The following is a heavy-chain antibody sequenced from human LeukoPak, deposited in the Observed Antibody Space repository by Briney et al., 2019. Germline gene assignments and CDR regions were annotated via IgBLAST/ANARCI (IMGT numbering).Heavy chain of an antibody. V-gene: IGHV1-24*01. J-gene: IGHJ4*02. CDR1: GYTLTELS. CDR2: FDPEDGET. D-gene: IGHD5-12*01. Sequence: ASVKVSCTVSGYTLTELSMHWVRQAPGKGLEWMGGFDPEDGETIYAQKFQGRVTMTEDTSTDTAYMGLSSLRSEDTAVYYCATGYADRFDYWGQGTLVTVSS. CDR3: ATGYADRFDY.